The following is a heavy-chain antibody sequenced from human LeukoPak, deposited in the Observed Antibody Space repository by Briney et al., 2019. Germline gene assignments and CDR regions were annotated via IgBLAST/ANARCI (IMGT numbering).Heavy chain of an antibody. D-gene: IGHD2-15*01. J-gene: IGHJ4*02. CDR1: GYTFTSYD. CDR3: VAVVDTSFDY. V-gene: IGHV1-8*02. Sequence: ASVKVSCKASGYTFTSYDINWVRQATGQGLEWIGWMKPNRGNTVYAQKFQGRVTMTRYTSISTAYMELSSLRSEDTAVYYCVAVVDTSFDYWGQGTPVTVSS. CDR2: MKPNRGNT.